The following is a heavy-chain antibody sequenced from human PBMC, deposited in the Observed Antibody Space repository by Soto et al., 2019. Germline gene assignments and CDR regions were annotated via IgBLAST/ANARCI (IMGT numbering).Heavy chain of an antibody. V-gene: IGHV4-61*08. Sequence: SETLSLTCTVSGGSISSGAYYWSWVRQPPGKGLEWIGYIYYSGSTNYNPSLKSRVTISVDTSKNQFSLKLSSVTAADTAVYYCARGRFGELSLYYFDYWGQGTLVTVS. CDR1: GGSISSGAYY. CDR3: ARGRFGELSLYYFDY. D-gene: IGHD3-10*01. CDR2: IYYSGST. J-gene: IGHJ4*02.